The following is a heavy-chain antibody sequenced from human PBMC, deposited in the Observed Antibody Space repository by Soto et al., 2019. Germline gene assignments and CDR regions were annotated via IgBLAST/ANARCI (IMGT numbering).Heavy chain of an antibody. V-gene: IGHV3-23*01. J-gene: IGHJ1*01. Sequence: EVQLLESGGGLVQPGGSLRLSCAASGFTFSTYAMNWVRQAPGKGLEWVSLIVSSGSDTYYADSVKGRFTISRDNSKNTLYLQMNSLRADDTAVYYCAKAEGSSYGTEYSQHWGQGTLVTVSS. CDR1: GFTFSTYA. CDR3: AKAEGSSYGTEYSQH. D-gene: IGHD6-13*01. CDR2: IVSSGSDT.